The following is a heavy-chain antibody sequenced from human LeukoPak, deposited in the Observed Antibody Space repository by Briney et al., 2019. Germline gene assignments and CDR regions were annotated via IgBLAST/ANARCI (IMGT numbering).Heavy chain of an antibody. CDR1: GGSISSYY. Sequence: SETLSLTCTVSGGSISSYYWAWIRQPPGKGLEWIGSGYYSGTTFYNPSLKSRLTVSVDVSKNQFSLKLSSVTAADTAAYYCASQRSGDSFDYWGQGILVTVSS. CDR2: GYYSGTT. D-gene: IGHD3-3*01. V-gene: IGHV4-39*01. CDR3: ASQRSGDSFDY. J-gene: IGHJ4*02.